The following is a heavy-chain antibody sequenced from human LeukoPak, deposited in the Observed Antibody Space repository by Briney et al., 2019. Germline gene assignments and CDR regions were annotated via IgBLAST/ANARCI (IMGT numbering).Heavy chain of an antibody. CDR3: ASFRGPDGYNSWFDP. Sequence: GESLKIPCKGSGYSFTSYWIGWVRQMPGKGLEWMGIIYPGDSDTRYSPSFQGQVTISADKSISTAYLQWSSLKASDTAMYYCASFRGPDGYNSWFDPWGQGTLVTVSS. CDR1: GYSFTSYW. V-gene: IGHV5-51*01. J-gene: IGHJ5*02. D-gene: IGHD5-24*01. CDR2: IYPGDSDT.